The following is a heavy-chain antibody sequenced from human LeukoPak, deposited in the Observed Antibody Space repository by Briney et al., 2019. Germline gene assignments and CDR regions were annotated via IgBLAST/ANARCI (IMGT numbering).Heavy chain of an antibody. D-gene: IGHD3-10*01. CDR1: GYTFTINY. CDR2: IAPSSGTT. J-gene: IGHJ4*02. CDR3: ARASGSSAVPFDY. Sequence: GASVKVSCKASGYTFTINYMHWGRQAPGQGLEWMGVIAPSSGTTSYAQKFQGRVTITRDTSTSTLYMELSSLTSEDTAVYYCARASGSSAVPFDYWGQGTLVTVSS. V-gene: IGHV1-46*01.